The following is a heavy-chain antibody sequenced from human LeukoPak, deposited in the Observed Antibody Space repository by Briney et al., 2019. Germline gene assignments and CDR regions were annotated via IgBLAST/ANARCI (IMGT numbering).Heavy chain of an antibody. CDR1: GGSISSYY. CDR3: ARRSFRIAAAKRWGFDP. V-gene: IGHV4-4*07. D-gene: IGHD6-13*01. CDR2: IYTSGST. Sequence: SETLSLTCTVSGGSISSYYWSWIRQPARKGLEWIGRIYTSGSTNYNPSLKSRVTISVDTSKNQFSLKLSSVTAADTAVYYCARRSFRIAAAKRWGFDPWGQGTLATVSS. J-gene: IGHJ5*02.